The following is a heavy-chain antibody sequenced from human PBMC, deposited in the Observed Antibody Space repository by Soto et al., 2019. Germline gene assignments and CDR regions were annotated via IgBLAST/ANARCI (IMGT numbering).Heavy chain of an antibody. V-gene: IGHV3-23*01. D-gene: IGHD6-13*01. CDR2: ISGSGANT. CDR3: AKDTPAAAGLFDN. J-gene: IGHJ4*02. Sequence: PGGSLRLSCAASGFTFSNYAMSWVRQAPGKGLEWVSAISGSGANTFYADSVKGRFTISRDNSKKTLYLQMNSLRAEDTAVYYCAKDTPAAAGLFDNWGQGTLVTVSS. CDR1: GFTFSNYA.